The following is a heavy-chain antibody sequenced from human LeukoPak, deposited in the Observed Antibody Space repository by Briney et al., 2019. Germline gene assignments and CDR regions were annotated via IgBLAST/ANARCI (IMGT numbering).Heavy chain of an antibody. J-gene: IGHJ4*02. CDR1: GFTFSSYS. Sequence: GGSLRLSCAASGFTFSSYSMNWVRQAPGKGLEWVSYISSSSSTIYYADSVKGRFTISRDNARNSLYLQMNSLRAEDTAVYYCARATGYCSSTSCSLYYFDYWGQGTLVTVSS. D-gene: IGHD2-2*01. CDR3: ARATGYCSSTSCSLYYFDY. V-gene: IGHV3-48*01. CDR2: ISSSSSTI.